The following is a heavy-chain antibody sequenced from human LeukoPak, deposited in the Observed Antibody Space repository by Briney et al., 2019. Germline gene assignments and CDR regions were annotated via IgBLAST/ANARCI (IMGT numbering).Heavy chain of an antibody. J-gene: IGHJ6*02. Sequence: GGSLRLSCAASGFTFSSYSMNWVRQAPGKGLEWVSYISRSSSPIYYADSVKGRFIISRDNVKNSLYLQMNSLRAEDTAVYYCAREAGYYYYAMDVWGQGTTVTVSS. CDR1: GFTFSSYS. D-gene: IGHD6-13*01. CDR3: AREAGYYYYAMDV. CDR2: ISRSSSPI. V-gene: IGHV3-48*01.